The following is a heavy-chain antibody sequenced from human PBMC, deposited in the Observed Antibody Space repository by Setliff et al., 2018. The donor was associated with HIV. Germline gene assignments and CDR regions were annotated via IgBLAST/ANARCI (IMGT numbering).Heavy chain of an antibody. D-gene: IGHD6-13*01. CDR2: IYYSGST. CDR1: GGSISSHY. J-gene: IGHJ6*03. V-gene: IGHV4-59*11. CDR3: ARGFGSSWGGNYYYYYMDI. Sequence: KPSETLSLTCTVSGGSISSHYWSWIRQPPGKGLEWIGYIYYSGSTNYNPSRKSRVTISVDTSKNQFSLKLSSVTAADTAVYYCARGFGSSWGGNYYYYYMDIWGKGTTVTVSS.